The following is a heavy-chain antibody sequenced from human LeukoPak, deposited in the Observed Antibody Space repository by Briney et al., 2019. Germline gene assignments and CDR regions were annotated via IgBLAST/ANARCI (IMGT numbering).Heavy chain of an antibody. CDR1: GFTFSRYA. V-gene: IGHV3-23*01. Sequence: GGSLRLSCAASGFTFSRYAMSWVRQAPGKGLEGVSAISGSGGSTYYADSVKGRFTISRDNSKNTLYLQMNSLRAEDTAVYYCAKDNGDYEAYFDYWGQGTLVTVSS. D-gene: IGHD4-17*01. J-gene: IGHJ4*02. CDR2: ISGSGGST. CDR3: AKDNGDYEAYFDY.